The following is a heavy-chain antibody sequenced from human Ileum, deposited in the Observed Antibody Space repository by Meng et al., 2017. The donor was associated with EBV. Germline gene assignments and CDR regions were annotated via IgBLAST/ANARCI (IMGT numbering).Heavy chain of an antibody. Sequence: QVPLHESCPGLVNPSGTLSLTCAASGGSISVINWWSWVRQSPEKGLEWIGEMSDSGITHYNPSLKSRVTISADKSNNQFSLKLTSVTSADTAAYFCAKNGEKYFEYWGQGTLVTVSS. CDR3: AKNGEKYFEY. CDR1: GGSISVINW. V-gene: IGHV4-4*02. CDR2: MSDSGIT. J-gene: IGHJ4*02.